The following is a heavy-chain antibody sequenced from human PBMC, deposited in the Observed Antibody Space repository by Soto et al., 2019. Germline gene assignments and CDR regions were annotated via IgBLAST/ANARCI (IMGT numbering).Heavy chain of an antibody. J-gene: IGHJ4*02. CDR3: ARGNGVPAVGFDY. V-gene: IGHV3-64*02. CDR1: GFTFSSYA. D-gene: IGHD6-13*01. CDR2: ISSNGGST. Sequence: GSLRLSCSASGFTFSSYAMHWVRQAPGKGLEYVSAISSNGGSTYYADSVKGRFTISRDNSKNTLYLQMGSLRAEDMALYYCARGNGVPAVGFDYWGQGTLVTVSS.